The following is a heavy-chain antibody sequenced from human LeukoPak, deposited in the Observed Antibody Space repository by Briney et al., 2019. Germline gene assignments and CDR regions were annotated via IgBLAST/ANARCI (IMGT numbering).Heavy chain of an antibody. CDR1: GYTFTSYD. J-gene: IGHJ5*02. CDR2: MNLNSGNT. CDR3: ARGRDGYNSYWFDP. Sequence: GASVKVSCKASGYTFTSYDINWVRQATGQGLEWMGWMNLNSGNTGYAQKFQGRVTMTRNTSISTAYMELSSLRSEDTAVYYCARGRDGYNSYWFDPWGQGTLVTVSS. D-gene: IGHD5-24*01. V-gene: IGHV1-8*01.